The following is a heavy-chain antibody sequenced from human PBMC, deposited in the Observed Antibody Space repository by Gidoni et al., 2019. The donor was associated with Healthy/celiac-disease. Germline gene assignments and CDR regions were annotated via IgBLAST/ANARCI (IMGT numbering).Heavy chain of an antibody. V-gene: IGHV3-11*01. D-gene: IGHD3-16*01. Sequence: QVQLVETGGGLVQTGGSLSLSCAASGFLCSDYYMSWIRQAPGKGLEWVSYISSSGRTIYYADSVKGRFTISRDNAKNSLYLQMNSLRAEDTAVYYCARDQFGPSAFDIWGQGTMVTVSS. CDR1: GFLCSDYY. J-gene: IGHJ3*02. CDR2: ISSSGRTI. CDR3: ARDQFGPSAFDI.